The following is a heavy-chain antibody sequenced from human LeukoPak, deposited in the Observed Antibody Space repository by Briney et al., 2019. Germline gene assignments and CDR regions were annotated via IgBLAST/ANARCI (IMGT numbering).Heavy chain of an antibody. CDR1: GGSFSGYY. CDR3: ARVRGTFETD. J-gene: IGHJ1*01. Sequence: SETLSLACAVYGGSFSGYYWSWIRQPPGKGLEWIGEINHSGSTNYNPSLKSRVTMSVDTSKSQFSLKLNSVTAADTAIYYCARVRGTFETDWGQGTLVTVSS. CDR2: INHSGST. D-gene: IGHD2/OR15-2a*01. V-gene: IGHV4-34*01.